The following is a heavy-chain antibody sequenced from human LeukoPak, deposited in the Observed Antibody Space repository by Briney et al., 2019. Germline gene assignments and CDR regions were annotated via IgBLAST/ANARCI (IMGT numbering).Heavy chain of an antibody. CDR1: GFTFSSYS. CDR3: TRRTLKITENDAFDI. V-gene: IGHV4-34*01. CDR2: ITHSGIT. Sequence: GSLRLSCAASGFTFSSYSMNWVRQAPGKGLEWVGQITHSGITNYNPSLKSRVTMSIDTSKNQFSLKLNSVTAADTAVYYCTRRTLKITENDAFDIWGQGTMVTVSS. D-gene: IGHD1-14*01. J-gene: IGHJ3*02.